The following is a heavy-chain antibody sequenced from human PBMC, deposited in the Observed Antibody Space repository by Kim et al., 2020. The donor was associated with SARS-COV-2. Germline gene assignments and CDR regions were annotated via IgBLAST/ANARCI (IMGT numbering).Heavy chain of an antibody. CDR1: GFTFSGSA. CDR2: IRSKANSYAT. CDR3: TGGDGYNVNFDY. Sequence: GGSLRLSCAASGFTFSGSAMHWVRQASGKGLEWVGRIRSKANSYATAYAASVKGRFTISRDDSKNTAYLQMNSLKTEDTAVYYCTGGDGYNVNFDYWGQGTLVTVSS. D-gene: IGHD3-16*01. J-gene: IGHJ4*02. V-gene: IGHV3-73*01.